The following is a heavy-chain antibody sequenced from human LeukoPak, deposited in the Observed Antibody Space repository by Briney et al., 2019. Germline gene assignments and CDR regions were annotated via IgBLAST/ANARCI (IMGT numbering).Heavy chain of an antibody. CDR3: TRDHRGFSLYPDF. D-gene: IGHD3-3*02. CDR1: GFTFGAYA. J-gene: IGHJ4*02. V-gene: IGHV3-49*04. CDR2: IRSKAYGGTT. Sequence: TGGSLRLSCAASGFTFGAYAMSWVRQAPGKGLEWVGFIRSKAYGGTTEYAASVKGRIIISRDDSKSIAYLQLSSLMAEDTAVYYCTRDHRGFSLYPDFWGQGTLVTVSS.